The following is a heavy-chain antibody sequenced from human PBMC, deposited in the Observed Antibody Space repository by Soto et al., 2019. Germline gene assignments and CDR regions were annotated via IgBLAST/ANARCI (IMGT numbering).Heavy chain of an antibody. J-gene: IGHJ6*02. V-gene: IGHV1-58*01. CDR3: AAGYSYGPNRAHYYYGMDV. D-gene: IGHD5-18*01. Sequence: GASVKVSCKASGFTFTSSAVQWVRQARGQRLEWIGWIVVGSGNTNYAQKFQERVTITRDMSTSTAYMELSSLRSEDTAVYYCAAGYSYGPNRAHYYYGMDVWGRGTTVTVSS. CDR2: IVVGSGNT. CDR1: GFTFTSSA.